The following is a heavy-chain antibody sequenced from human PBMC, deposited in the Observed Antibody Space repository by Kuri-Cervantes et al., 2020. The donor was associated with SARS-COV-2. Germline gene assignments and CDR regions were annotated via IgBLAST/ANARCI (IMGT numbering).Heavy chain of an antibody. V-gene: IGHV4-34*01. D-gene: IGHD6-13*01. Sequence: SQTLSLTCAVYGGSFSGYYWSWIRQPPRKGLEWIGEINHSGSTNYNPSLKSRVTISVDTSKNQFSLKLSSVTAADTAVYYCARAYSSSGGHYYGMDVWGQGTTVTVSS. CDR2: INHSGST. J-gene: IGHJ6*02. CDR3: ARAYSSSGGHYYGMDV. CDR1: GGSFSGYY.